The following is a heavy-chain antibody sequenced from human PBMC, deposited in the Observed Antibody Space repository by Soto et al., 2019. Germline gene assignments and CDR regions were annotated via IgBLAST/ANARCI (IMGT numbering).Heavy chain of an antibody. Sequence: GGSLRLSCAASGFTFGTYAMHWVRQAPGKGLEWVAVIYYDGSNRYYGDAVKGRFTISRDNSKSTLYLQMSSLRVEDTAVYYCARAFCTNGVCYYFFDEWGHGTLVTVSS. D-gene: IGHD2-8*01. CDR3: ARAFCTNGVCYYFFDE. CDR1: GFTFGTYA. CDR2: IYYDGSNR. J-gene: IGHJ4*01. V-gene: IGHV3-33*01.